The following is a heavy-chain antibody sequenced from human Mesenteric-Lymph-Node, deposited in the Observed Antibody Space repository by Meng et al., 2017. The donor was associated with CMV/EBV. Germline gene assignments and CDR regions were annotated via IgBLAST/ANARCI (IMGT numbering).Heavy chain of an antibody. CDR1: RFTFSNFA. CDR3: ARARGYYFDY. V-gene: IGHV3-30-3*01. D-gene: IGHD3-10*01. J-gene: IGHJ4*02. Sequence: LSCAASRFTFSNFAMNWVHQAPGKGLEWMAVISYDGSNKYYADSVKGRFTISRDNSKNTLYLQMNSLRAEDTAVYYCARARGYYFDYWGQGTLVTVSS. CDR2: ISYDGSNK.